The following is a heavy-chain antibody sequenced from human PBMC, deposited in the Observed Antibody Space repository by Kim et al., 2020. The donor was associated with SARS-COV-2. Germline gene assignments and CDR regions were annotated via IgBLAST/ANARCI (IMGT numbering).Heavy chain of an antibody. J-gene: IGHJ4*02. CDR2: T. CDR3: ARGGGSGSLGG. V-gene: IGHV3-13*01. D-gene: IGHD3-10*01. Sequence: TYYPGSVKGRFTISRENAKNSLYLQMNSLRAGDTAVYYCARGGGSGSLGGWGQGTLVTVSS.